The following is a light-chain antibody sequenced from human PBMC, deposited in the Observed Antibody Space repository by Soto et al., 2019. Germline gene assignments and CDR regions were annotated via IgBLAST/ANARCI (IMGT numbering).Light chain of an antibody. V-gene: IGKV3-20*01. J-gene: IGKJ2*01. CDR1: QSVNSNF. CDR3: QHYDGSPRT. Sequence: ETVLTQSPGTVSLSPGERATLSCRTSQSVNSNFLAWYQQKPGQAPRLLIYVVFNRATGIPDRFSGSGSGTDFTLTISGLEPEDSAVYYCQHYDGSPRTFGQGTKLEI. CDR2: VVF.